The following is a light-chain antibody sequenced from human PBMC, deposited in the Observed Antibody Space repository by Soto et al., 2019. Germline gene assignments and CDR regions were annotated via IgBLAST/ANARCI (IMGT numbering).Light chain of an antibody. J-gene: IGLJ1*01. CDR2: DVS. CDR1: SSDVGGYNY. V-gene: IGLV2-14*01. CDR3: SSYTSSSTLFYV. Sequence: QAVVTQPASVSGSPGQSITSSCTGTSSDVGGYNYVSWYQQHPGKAPTLMIYDVSNRPSGVSNRFSGSKSGNTASLTISGLQAEDEADYYCSSYTSSSTLFYVFGTGTKVTVL.